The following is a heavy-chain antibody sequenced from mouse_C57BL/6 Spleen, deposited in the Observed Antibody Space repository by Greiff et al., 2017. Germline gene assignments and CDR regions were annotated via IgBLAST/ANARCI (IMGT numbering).Heavy chain of an antibody. CDR3: ARTSSGYVLAWFAY. CDR1: GYSFTGYY. J-gene: IGHJ3*01. CDR2: INPSTGGT. Sequence: VQLQQSGPELVKPGASVKISCKASGYSFTGYYMNWVKQSPEKRLEWIGEINPSTGGTTYNQKFKAKATLTVDKSSSTAYMQLKSLTSEDSAVYYCARTSSGYVLAWFAYWGQGTLVTVSA. D-gene: IGHD3-2*02. V-gene: IGHV1-42*01.